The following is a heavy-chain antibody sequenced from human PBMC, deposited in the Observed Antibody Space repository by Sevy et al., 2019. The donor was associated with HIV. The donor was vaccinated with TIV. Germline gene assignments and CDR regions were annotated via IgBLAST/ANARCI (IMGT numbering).Heavy chain of an antibody. CDR1: GYTFTSYG. J-gene: IGHJ3*02. CDR3: ARVGGGPGCSIREGAFDI. Sequence: ASVKVSCKASGYTFTSYGISWVRQAPGQGLEWMGWISAYNGNTNYAQKLQGRVTMTTDTSTSTAYMELRSLRSDDTAVYCCARVGGGPGCSIREGAFDIWGQGTMVTVSS. CDR2: ISAYNGNT. D-gene: IGHD6-13*01. V-gene: IGHV1-18*01.